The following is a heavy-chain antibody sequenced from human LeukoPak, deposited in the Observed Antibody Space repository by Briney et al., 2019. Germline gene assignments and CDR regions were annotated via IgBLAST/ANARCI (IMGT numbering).Heavy chain of an antibody. CDR1: GYFISSDYY. D-gene: IGHD1-26*01. CDR2: IYHSGST. J-gene: IGHJ4*02. V-gene: IGHV4-38-2*02. Sequence: PSETLSLTCTVSGYFISSDYYWGWIRQPPGKGLQWIGSIYHSGSTYYNPSLKSRVTISVDTSKNQFSLKLSSVTAADTAVYYCARAPGNYYHDYWGQGTLVTVSS. CDR3: ARAPGNYYHDY.